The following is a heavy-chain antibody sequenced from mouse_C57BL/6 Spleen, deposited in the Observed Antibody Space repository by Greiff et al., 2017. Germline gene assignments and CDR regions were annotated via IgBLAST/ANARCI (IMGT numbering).Heavy chain of an antibody. D-gene: IGHD2-3*01. Sequence: EVKVVESGGDLVKPGGSLKLSCAASGFTFSSYGMSWVRQTPDKRLEWVATISSGGSYTYYPDSVKGRFTISRDNAKNTLYLQMSSLKSEDTAMYYCARHPDGYDFDYWGQGTTLTVSS. V-gene: IGHV5-6*01. CDR3: ARHPDGYDFDY. J-gene: IGHJ2*01. CDR1: GFTFSSYG. CDR2: ISSGGSYT.